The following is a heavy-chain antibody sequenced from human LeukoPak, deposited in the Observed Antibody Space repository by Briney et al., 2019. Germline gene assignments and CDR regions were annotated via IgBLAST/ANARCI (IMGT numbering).Heavy chain of an antibody. D-gene: IGHD3-22*01. CDR3: ARDPGRGSYDYDSSGWLLDY. J-gene: IGHJ4*02. Sequence: PSETLSLTCTVAGGSISSYYWSWIRQPAGKGLEWIGRIYTSGSTNYNPSLKSRVTMSVDTSKNQFSLKLSSVTAADTAVSYCARDPGRGSYDYDSSGWLLDYWGQGTLVTVSS. V-gene: IGHV4-4*07. CDR2: IYTSGST. CDR1: GGSISSYY.